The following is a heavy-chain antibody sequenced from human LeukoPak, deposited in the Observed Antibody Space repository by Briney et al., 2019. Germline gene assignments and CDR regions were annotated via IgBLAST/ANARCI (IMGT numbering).Heavy chain of an antibody. CDR1: GGSINSDY. D-gene: IGHD5-24*01. CDR3: ARGDGDNWDAFNI. CDR2: IYISGST. J-gene: IGHJ3*02. Sequence: SETLSLTCTVSGGSINSDYWSWIRQSPGKGLEWIGYIYISGSTNYNPSLKSRVTISVDTSKNQFSLKLSFVTAADTAVYYCARGDGDNWDAFNIWGQGTMVTVSS. V-gene: IGHV4-4*09.